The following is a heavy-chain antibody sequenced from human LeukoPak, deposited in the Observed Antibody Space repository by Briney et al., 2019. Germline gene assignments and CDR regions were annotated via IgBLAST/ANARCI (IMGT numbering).Heavy chain of an antibody. D-gene: IGHD3-9*01. J-gene: IGHJ6*02. CDR2: MNPNSGNT. CDR1: GYTFTSYD. CDR3: AVPIDILTGYYYYGMDV. Sequence: GASVEVSCKASGYTFTSYDINWVRQATGQGLEWMGWMNPNSGNTGYAQKFQGRVTMTRNTSISTAYMELSSLRSEDTAVYYCAVPIDILTGYYYYGMDVWGQGTTVTVSS. V-gene: IGHV1-8*01.